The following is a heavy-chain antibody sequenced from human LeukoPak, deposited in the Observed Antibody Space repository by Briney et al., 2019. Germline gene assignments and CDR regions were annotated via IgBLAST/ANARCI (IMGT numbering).Heavy chain of an antibody. CDR2: IKSNTNGGTT. J-gene: IGHJ3*02. Sequence: PGGSLRLSCAASGFTFSNAWMSWVRQAPGKGLEEVGRIKSNTNGGTTNYAETVKGRFTISRDDSKNTLYLQMNSLKTEDTAVYYCTTGVGATYFAFDIWGQGTMVTVSS. D-gene: IGHD1-26*01. V-gene: IGHV3-15*01. CDR1: GFTFSNAW. CDR3: TTGVGATYFAFDI.